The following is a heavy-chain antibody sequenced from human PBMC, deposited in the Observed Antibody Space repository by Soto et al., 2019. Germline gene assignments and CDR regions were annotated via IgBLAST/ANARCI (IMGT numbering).Heavy chain of an antibody. CDR2: IYYSGST. J-gene: IGHJ6*02. Sequence: SETLSLTCTVSGGSISSYYWSWIRQPPGKGLEWIGYIYYSGSTNYNPSLKSRVTISVDTSKNQLSLKVRSVTAADTAVYYCARVTSAMDVWGQGTTVTVSS. CDR3: ARVTSAMDV. CDR1: GGSISSYY. V-gene: IGHV4-59*12.